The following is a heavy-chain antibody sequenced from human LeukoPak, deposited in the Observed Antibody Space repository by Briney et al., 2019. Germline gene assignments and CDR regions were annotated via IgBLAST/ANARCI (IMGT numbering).Heavy chain of an antibody. D-gene: IGHD3-9*01. V-gene: IGHV1-2*02. Sequence: ASVKVSCRASGYTFTGYYMHWVRQAPGQGLEWMGWINPNSGGTNYAQKFQGRVTMTRDTSISTAYMELSRLRSDDTAVYYCARDYDILTGYHPLDYWGQGTLVTVSS. J-gene: IGHJ4*02. CDR3: ARDYDILTGYHPLDY. CDR2: INPNSGGT. CDR1: GYTFTGYY.